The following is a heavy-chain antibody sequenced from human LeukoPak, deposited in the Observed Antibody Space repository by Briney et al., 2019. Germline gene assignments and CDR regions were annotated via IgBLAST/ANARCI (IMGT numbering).Heavy chain of an antibody. CDR1: GFTFSSYA. D-gene: IGHD5-18*01. Sequence: GGPLRLSCAASGFTFSSYAMSWVRQAPGKGLEWVSAISGSGGSTYYADSVKGRFTISRDNSKNTLYLQMNSLRAEDTAVYYCATTPNYSYGSRPHDYWGQGTLVTVSS. CDR2: ISGSGGST. J-gene: IGHJ4*02. V-gene: IGHV3-23*01. CDR3: ATTPNYSYGSRPHDY.